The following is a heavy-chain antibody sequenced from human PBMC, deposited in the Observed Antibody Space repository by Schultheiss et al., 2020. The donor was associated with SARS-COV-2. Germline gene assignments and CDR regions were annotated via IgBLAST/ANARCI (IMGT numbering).Heavy chain of an antibody. D-gene: IGHD6-19*01. J-gene: IGHJ6*03. Sequence: GESLKISCAASGFTFSSYEMNWARQAPGKGLEWVAVISYDGSNKYYADSVKGRFTISRDNSKNTLYLQMNSLRAEDTAVYYCARVGIAVAGTPLFYYMDVWGKGTTVTVSS. V-gene: IGHV3-30*04. CDR3: ARVGIAVAGTPLFYYMDV. CDR2: ISYDGSNK. CDR1: GFTFSSYE.